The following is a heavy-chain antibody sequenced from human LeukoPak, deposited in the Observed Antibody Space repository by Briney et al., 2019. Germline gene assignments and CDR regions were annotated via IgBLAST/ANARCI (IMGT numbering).Heavy chain of an antibody. CDR2: INAGNGNT. CDR1: GYTFTSYA. J-gene: IGHJ6*02. Sequence: ASVKVSCKASGYTFTSYAMHWVRQAPGQRLEWMGWINAGNGNTKYSQKFQGRVTITRDTSASTAYMELSSLRSEDTAVYYCARDLYYYYGMGVWGQGTTVTVSS. CDR3: ARDLYYYYGMGV. V-gene: IGHV1-3*01.